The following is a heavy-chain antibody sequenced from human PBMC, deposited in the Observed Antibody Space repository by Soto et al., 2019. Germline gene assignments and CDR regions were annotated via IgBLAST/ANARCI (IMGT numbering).Heavy chain of an antibody. CDR1: GYTFTSYA. V-gene: IGHV1-3*01. D-gene: IGHD3-9*01. Sequence: ASVKVSCKASGYTFTSYAMHWVRQAPGQRLEWMGWINAGNGNTKYSQKFQGRVTITRDTSASTAYMELSSLRSEDTAVYYCARGNVLRDFDWLLAERGDPDSWGQGTLVTVSS. CDR2: INAGNGNT. CDR3: ARGNVLRDFDWLLAERGDPDS. J-gene: IGHJ4*02.